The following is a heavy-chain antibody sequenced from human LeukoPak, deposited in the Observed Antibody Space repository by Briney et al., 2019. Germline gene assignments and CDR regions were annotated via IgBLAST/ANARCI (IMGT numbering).Heavy chain of an antibody. V-gene: IGHV3-23*01. D-gene: IGHD4-17*01. CDR2: ISGSGGST. J-gene: IGHJ6*02. Sequence: PGGSLRLSCAASGFTFSSYSMNWVRQAPGKGLEWVSAISGSGGSTYYADSVKGRFTISRDNSKNTLYLQMNSLRAEDTAVYYCAKDGDYTIDYYYYYGMDVWGQGTTVTVSS. CDR3: AKDGDYTIDYYYYYGMDV. CDR1: GFTFSSYS.